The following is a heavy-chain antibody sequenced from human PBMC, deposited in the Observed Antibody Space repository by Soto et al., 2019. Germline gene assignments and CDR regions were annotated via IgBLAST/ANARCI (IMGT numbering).Heavy chain of an antibody. CDR3: ATFGSTIFGVAPLEDY. D-gene: IGHD3-3*01. CDR1: GGSISSSNW. CDR2: IYHSGST. J-gene: IGHJ4*02. V-gene: IGHV4-4*02. Sequence: SETLSLTCAVSGGSISSSNWWSWVRQPPGKGLEWIGEIYHSGSTNYNPSLKSRVTISVDKSKNQFSLKLSSVTAADTAVYYCATFGSTIFGVAPLEDYWGQGTLVTVSS.